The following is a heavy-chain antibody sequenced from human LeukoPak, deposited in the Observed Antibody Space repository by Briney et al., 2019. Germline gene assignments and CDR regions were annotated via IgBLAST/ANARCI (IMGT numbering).Heavy chain of an antibody. Sequence: PGGSLRLSCAASGFTFSSYAMHWVRQAPGKGLEWVAVISYDGSNKYYADSVKGRFTISRDNSKNTLYLQMNSLRAEDTAVYYCARSRSYYYDTKFDPWGQGTLVTVSS. CDR1: GFTFSSYA. CDR2: ISYDGSNK. CDR3: ARSRSYYYDTKFDP. D-gene: IGHD3-22*01. V-gene: IGHV3-30-3*01. J-gene: IGHJ5*02.